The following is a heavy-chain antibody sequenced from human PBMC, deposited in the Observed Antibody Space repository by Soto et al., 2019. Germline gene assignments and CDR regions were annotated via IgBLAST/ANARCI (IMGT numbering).Heavy chain of an antibody. CDR2: VHYSGNT. D-gene: IGHD6-25*01. J-gene: IGHJ6*02. CDR3: ARHKDAGSDRGGMDV. Sequence: QVQLQESGPGLVKPSETLSLTCTVSGGSISNIYWSWIRQPPGKGLEWIGNVHYSGNTNYNPSLKSRVTTSVDTAKNQLSLNLSSVTAADTAVYYCARHKDAGSDRGGMDVWGQGTTVTVSS. V-gene: IGHV4-59*08. CDR1: GGSISNIY.